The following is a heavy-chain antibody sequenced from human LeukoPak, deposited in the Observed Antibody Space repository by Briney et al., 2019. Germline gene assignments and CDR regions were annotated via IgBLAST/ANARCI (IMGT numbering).Heavy chain of an antibody. D-gene: IGHD3-10*01. CDR2: ISTYNGNT. Sequence: VSVKVSCKASGYTFTSNGITWVRQAPGQGLEWMGWISTYNGNTNYEKKLQGRVTMTTDTSTGTAYMELRSLRSDDTAVYYCARAQVHYQYNFGTGTYYLDYWGQGTLVTVSS. V-gene: IGHV1-18*01. J-gene: IGHJ4*02. CDR1: GYTFTSNG. CDR3: ARAQVHYQYNFGTGTYYLDY.